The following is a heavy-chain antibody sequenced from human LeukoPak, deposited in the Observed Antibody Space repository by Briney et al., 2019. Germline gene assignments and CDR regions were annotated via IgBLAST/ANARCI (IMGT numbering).Heavy chain of an antibody. CDR3: AFDWGFDY. D-gene: IGHD3-16*01. J-gene: IGHJ4*02. CDR2: ITSSGDDT. Sequence: GGSLRLSCAVSGFSSSNYAMSWVRQAPGKGLEWVSSITSSGDDTFYAAPVKGRFTISRDNTWDTVFLQMNSLKVDDTAVYYCAFDWGFDYWGQGTLVTVSS. V-gene: IGHV3-23*01. CDR1: GFSSSNYA.